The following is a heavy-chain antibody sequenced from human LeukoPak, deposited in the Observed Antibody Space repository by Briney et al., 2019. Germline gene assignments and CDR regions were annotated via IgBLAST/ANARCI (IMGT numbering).Heavy chain of an antibody. CDR2: ISSSSSYI. Sequence: GGSLRLSCAASGFTFSSYSMNWVRQAPGKGLEWVSSISSSSSYIYYGNSVKGRFTISRDNAKNSLYLQMNSLRVEDTAVYYCVRGHIGAAAHDDAFDIWGQGTMVTVSS. D-gene: IGHD6-25*01. V-gene: IGHV3-21*01. CDR1: GFTFSSYS. CDR3: VRGHIGAAAHDDAFDI. J-gene: IGHJ3*02.